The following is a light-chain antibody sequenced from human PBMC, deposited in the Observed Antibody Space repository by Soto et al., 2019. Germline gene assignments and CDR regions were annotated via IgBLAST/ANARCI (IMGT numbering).Light chain of an antibody. CDR1: QSVISNY. J-gene: IGKJ1*01. CDR3: QQYGSSPRT. CDR2: GAS. V-gene: IGKV3-20*01. Sequence: EIVLTQSPGTLSLSPGERATLSCRASQSVISNYLAWYQPKPGQAPRLLIYGASSRATGIPDRFSGSGSGTDFTLTISRLEPEDFAVYYCQQYGSSPRTFGQGTKVDI.